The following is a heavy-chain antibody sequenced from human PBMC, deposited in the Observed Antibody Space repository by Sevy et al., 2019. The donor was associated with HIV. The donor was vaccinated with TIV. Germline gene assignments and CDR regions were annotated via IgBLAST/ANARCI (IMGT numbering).Heavy chain of an antibody. CDR2: LYYEGTT. J-gene: IGHJ6*03. V-gene: IGHV4-39*01. Sequence: SETLSLTCGVSGGSISSINNYWGWIRQPPGRELEWIGSLYYEGTTNYNPSLQSGVRISGNTSKNLFSLDLTSVTAADTAVYYCASLSAFYHYMDVWGKGTTVTVSS. CDR3: ASLSAFYHYMDV. CDR1: GGSISSINNY.